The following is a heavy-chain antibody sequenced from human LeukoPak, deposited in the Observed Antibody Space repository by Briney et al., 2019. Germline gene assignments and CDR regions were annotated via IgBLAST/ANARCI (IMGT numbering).Heavy chain of an antibody. D-gene: IGHD2-2*01. V-gene: IGHV3-7*01. CDR3: ARGGTSGYSSTRHFWGGNYYFDY. CDR1: GFTFDDYW. Sequence: GGSLRLSCGASGFTFDDYWMSWVRQAPGQGLEWVANINQDGSEKYYLDSAKGRFTISRDNARNSLYLQVNSLRAEDTAVYYCARGGTSGYSSTRHFWGGNYYFDYWGQGSLVTVFS. CDR2: INQDGSEK. J-gene: IGHJ4*02.